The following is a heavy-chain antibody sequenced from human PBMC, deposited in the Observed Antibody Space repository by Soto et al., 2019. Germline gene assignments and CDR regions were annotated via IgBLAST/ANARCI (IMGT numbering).Heavy chain of an antibody. Sequence: SLRLSCAASGFSFRSYAMHWVRQAPGKGLEWVAVISSDGSNKYYRDSVQGRFTISRDNSKNTLYLQMSSLRAEDTAVYFCAKVSGAAVAGPFDFSGQGTLVTVSS. CDR3: AKVSGAAVAGPFDF. CDR1: GFSFRSYA. CDR2: ISSDGSNK. V-gene: IGHV3-30*18. D-gene: IGHD6-19*01. J-gene: IGHJ4*02.